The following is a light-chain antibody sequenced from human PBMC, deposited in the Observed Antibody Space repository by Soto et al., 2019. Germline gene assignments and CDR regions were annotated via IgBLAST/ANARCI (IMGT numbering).Light chain of an antibody. CDR3: QQYNYSPWT. J-gene: IGKJ1*01. CDR2: GAS. CDR1: QSVGSNY. Sequence: ETVLSQSPGTLSFSPGERATLSCRASQSVGSNYLAWYQQKPGQAPRLLIYGASSRATGIPDRFSGGGSGTDFTLTISRLEPEDFAVYYCQQYNYSPWTYGQGTKVDIK. V-gene: IGKV3-20*01.